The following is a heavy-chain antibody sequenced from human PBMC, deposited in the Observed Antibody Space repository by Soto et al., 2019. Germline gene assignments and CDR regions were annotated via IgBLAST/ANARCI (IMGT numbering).Heavy chain of an antibody. V-gene: IGHV1-2*02. Sequence: QVQLVQSGAEVKKPGASVKVACKASGYTFTGYYMQWVRQAPGQGREWLGGINPNSGGTTYAQKFQGRVTMIRDTSISTDYVELIRLRADDTAVYYCAIDPFVWFGDLLSQDNYYYYYGMDVWGQGTTGNVFS. J-gene: IGHJ6*02. CDR3: AIDPFVWFGDLLSQDNYYYYYGMDV. D-gene: IGHD3-10*01. CDR2: INPNSGGT. CDR1: GYTFTGYY.